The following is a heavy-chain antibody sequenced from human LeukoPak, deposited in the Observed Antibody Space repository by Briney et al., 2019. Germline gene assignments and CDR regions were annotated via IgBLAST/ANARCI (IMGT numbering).Heavy chain of an antibody. J-gene: IGHJ6*02. V-gene: IGHV3-33*01. CDR2: IWFDGTKR. CDR1: GFTFSSYG. CDR3: ARVKSDFTGFTYYYYGVDV. D-gene: IGHD3-9*01. Sequence: GGSLRLSCAASGFTFSSYGMHWVRQAPGKGLEWVAVIWFDGTKRYYADSVKGRFIISRDNSKNTLYLQMNSLRAEDTAVYYCARVKSDFTGFTYYYYGVDVWGQGTTVTVSS.